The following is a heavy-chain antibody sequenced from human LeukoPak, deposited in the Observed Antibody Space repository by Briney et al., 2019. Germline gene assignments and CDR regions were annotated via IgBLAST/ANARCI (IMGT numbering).Heavy chain of an antibody. CDR3: ARDPGVLEGTAGWYFDL. CDR2: INPSGGST. Sequence: GASVKVSCKASGYTFTSYYMHWVRQAPGQGLEWMGIINPSGGSTSYAQKFQGRVTMTRDMSTSTVYMELSSLRSEDTAVYYCARDPGVLEGTAGWYFDLWGRGTLVTVSS. CDR1: GYTFTSYY. D-gene: IGHD2-21*02. V-gene: IGHV1-46*01. J-gene: IGHJ2*01.